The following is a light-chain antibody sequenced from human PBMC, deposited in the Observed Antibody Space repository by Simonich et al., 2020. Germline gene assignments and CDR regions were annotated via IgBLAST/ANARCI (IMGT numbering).Light chain of an antibody. CDR3: QQYGSSPIT. J-gene: IGKJ5*01. Sequence: EIVLTQSPATLSLSPGERDTLSCRASQSVSSYLAWYQQKPGQAPRLLIYDASNRSTGIPARFSGSGSGKDFTLTISSLEPEDFAVYYCQQYGSSPITFGQGTRLEIK. V-gene: IGKV3-11*01. CDR1: QSVSSY. CDR2: DAS.